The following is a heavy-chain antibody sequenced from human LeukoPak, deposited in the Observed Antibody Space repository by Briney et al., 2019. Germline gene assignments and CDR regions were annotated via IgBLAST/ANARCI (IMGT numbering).Heavy chain of an antibody. D-gene: IGHD2-15*01. Sequence: SVKVSCKASGGTFSSYAISWLRQAPGQGLEWMGRIIPILGIANYAQKFQGRVTITADKSTSTAYMELSSLRSEDTAVYYCATILLVAATREQWLGFDYWGQGTLVTVSS. CDR2: IIPILGIA. CDR3: ATILLVAATREQWLGFDY. CDR1: GGTFSSYA. V-gene: IGHV1-69*04. J-gene: IGHJ4*02.